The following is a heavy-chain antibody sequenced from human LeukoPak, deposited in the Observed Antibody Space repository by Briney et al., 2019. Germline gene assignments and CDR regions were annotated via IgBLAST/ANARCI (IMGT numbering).Heavy chain of an antibody. V-gene: IGHV1-69*05. CDR1: GGTFSSYA. CDR3: ARVAIVATNFDY. Sequence: GASVKVSCKASGGTFSSYAISWVRQAPGQGLEWMGGIIPIFGTANYAQKFQGRVTITTDESTSTAYMELSSLRSEDTAVYYCARVAIVATNFDYWGQGTLVTVSS. J-gene: IGHJ4*02. D-gene: IGHD5-12*01. CDR2: IIPIFGTA.